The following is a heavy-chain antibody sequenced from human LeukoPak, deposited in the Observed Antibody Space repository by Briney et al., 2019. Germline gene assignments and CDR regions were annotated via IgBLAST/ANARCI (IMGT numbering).Heavy chain of an antibody. D-gene: IGHD3-3*02. Sequence: SETLSLTCTVSGYSISSGYYWGWIRQPPGKGLEWIGSIYHSGSTYYNPSLKSRVTISVDTSKNQFSLKLSSVTAADTAVYYCARHFAGFDIWGQGTMVTVSS. V-gene: IGHV4-38-2*02. CDR3: ARHFAGFDI. CDR1: GYSISSGYY. CDR2: IYHSGST. J-gene: IGHJ3*02.